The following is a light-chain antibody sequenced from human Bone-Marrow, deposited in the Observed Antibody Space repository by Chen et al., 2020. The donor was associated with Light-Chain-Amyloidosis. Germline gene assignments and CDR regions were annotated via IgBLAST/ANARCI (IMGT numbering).Light chain of an antibody. V-gene: IGLV1-44*01. Sequence: QSVLTQPPSASGTPGQRVTISCSGSSSNIGSNTVTWYQHLPGTAPTIVIFSSDQRPSGVPDRFSGSRSGTSASLVISGLQSEDEADYYCATWDGSLKGYVFGTGTKVTVL. CDR3: ATWDGSLKGYV. CDR1: SSNIGSNT. CDR2: SSD. J-gene: IGLJ1*01.